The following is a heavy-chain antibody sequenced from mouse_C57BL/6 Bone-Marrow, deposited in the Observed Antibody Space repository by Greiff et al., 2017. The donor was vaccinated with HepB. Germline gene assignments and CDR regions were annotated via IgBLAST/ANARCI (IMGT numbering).Heavy chain of an antibody. D-gene: IGHD1-1*01. Sequence: EVMLVESGPGMVKPSQSLSLTCTVTGYSITSGYDWHWIRHFPGNKLEWMGYISYSGSTNYNPSLKSRISITHDTSKNHFFLKLNSVTTEDTATYYCARSYYGSSHYYAMDYWGQGTSVTVSS. CDR1: GYSITSGYD. CDR3: ARSYYGSSHYYAMDY. V-gene: IGHV3-1*01. J-gene: IGHJ4*01. CDR2: ISYSGST.